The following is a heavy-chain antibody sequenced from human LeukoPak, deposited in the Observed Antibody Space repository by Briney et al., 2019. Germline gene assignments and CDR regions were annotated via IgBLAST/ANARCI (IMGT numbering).Heavy chain of an antibody. D-gene: IGHD3-22*01. CDR3: RITMIVVAAGLAFDI. Sequence: GASVKVSCKASGGTFSSYAISWVRQAPGQGLEWMGGIIPIFGTANYAQKFQGRVTITADKSTSTAYMELSSLRSEDTAVYYCRITMIVVAAGLAFDIWGQGTMVTVSS. V-gene: IGHV1-69*06. J-gene: IGHJ3*02. CDR2: IIPIFGTA. CDR1: GGTFSSYA.